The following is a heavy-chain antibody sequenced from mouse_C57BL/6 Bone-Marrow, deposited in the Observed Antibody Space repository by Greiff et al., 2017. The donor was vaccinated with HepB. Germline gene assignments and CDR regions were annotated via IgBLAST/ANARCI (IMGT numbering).Heavy chain of an antibody. J-gene: IGHJ1*03. V-gene: IGHV1-78*01. CDR3: AGGRGLLHWDFDV. D-gene: IGHD2-3*01. Sequence: QVQLQQSAAELVKPGASVKISCKVSGYTFTDHTIHWMKQRPEQGLEWIGYIYPSGGSTKYNEKFKGKATLTVDKSSSAAYMQLNSLTSEDSAVYCCAGGRGLLHWDFDVWGTGTTVTVSS. CDR1: GYTFTDHT. CDR2: IYPSGGST.